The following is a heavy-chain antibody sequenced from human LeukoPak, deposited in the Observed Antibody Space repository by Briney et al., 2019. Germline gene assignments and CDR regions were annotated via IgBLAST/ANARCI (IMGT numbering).Heavy chain of an antibody. D-gene: IGHD6-13*01. Sequence: SETLSLTCTVSGGSIRSYYWSWIRQPAGKGLEWIGRIYSTGSTNYNPSLKSRVTMSVDTSKNQFSLRLRSVTAADTAVYYCARQIASAGTAGFDFWGQGALVTVSS. V-gene: IGHV4-4*07. J-gene: IGHJ4*02. CDR1: GGSIRSYY. CDR2: IYSTGST. CDR3: ARQIASAGTAGFDF.